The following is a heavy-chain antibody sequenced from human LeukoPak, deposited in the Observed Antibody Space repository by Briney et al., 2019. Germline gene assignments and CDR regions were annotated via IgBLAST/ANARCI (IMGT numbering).Heavy chain of an antibody. Sequence: ASVKVSCKASGYTFTGYYLHWVRQAPGQGLEWMGWINPNSGDTNNAQKFQGRVTMTRDTSISTAYMELSRLRSDDTAIYYCARETSGGYSYYFDFWGQGTLVTVSS. D-gene: IGHD5-18*01. CDR1: GYTFTGYY. CDR3: ARETSGGYSYYFDF. J-gene: IGHJ4*02. CDR2: INPNSGDT. V-gene: IGHV1-2*02.